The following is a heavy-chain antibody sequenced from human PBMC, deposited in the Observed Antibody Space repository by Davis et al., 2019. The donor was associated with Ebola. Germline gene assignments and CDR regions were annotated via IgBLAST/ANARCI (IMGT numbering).Heavy chain of an antibody. J-gene: IGHJ4*02. CDR3: AGVLRLRELSFHY. CDR1: GYTFTDNY. V-gene: IGHV1-2*02. CDR2: VYPKSGGT. D-gene: IGHD3-16*02. Sequence: ASVQVSCKASGYTFTDNYIHWVRQAPGQGLEWMGWVYPKSGGTDSAQKFQGRVTMTSDTSITTAYMALSSLTYDDTAVYYCAGVLRLRELSFHYWGQGTLVTVSS.